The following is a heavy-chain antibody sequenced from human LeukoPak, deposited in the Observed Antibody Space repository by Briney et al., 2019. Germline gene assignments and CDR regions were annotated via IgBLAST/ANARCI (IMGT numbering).Heavy chain of an antibody. J-gene: IGHJ6*02. Sequence: GGSLRLSCAASGFTFSSYAMSWVRQAPGKGLEWVSAISGSGDTTYYADSVKGRFTISRDNSKNTLYLQMNSLRAEDTAVYYCAKGGHGGATFYFGMDVWGQGTTVTVSS. CDR1: GFTFSSYA. V-gene: IGHV3-23*01. CDR3: AKGGHGGATFYFGMDV. D-gene: IGHD1-26*01. CDR2: ISGSGDTT.